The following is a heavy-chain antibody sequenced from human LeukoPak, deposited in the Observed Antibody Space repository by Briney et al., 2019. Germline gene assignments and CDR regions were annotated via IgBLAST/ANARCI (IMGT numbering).Heavy chain of an antibody. V-gene: IGHV1-8*03. CDR2: MNPNSGNI. CDR1: GYTFTSDD. D-gene: IGHD2-2*01. CDR3: ARGPGCISTTCPYYFDY. Sequence: ASVKVSCKASGYTFTSDDINWVRQATGQGLGWMGWMNPNSGNIGYAQKFQGRVTITRNTSISTAYMELSSLRSEDTAVYYCARGPGCISTTCPYYFDYWGQGTLVTVSS. J-gene: IGHJ4*02.